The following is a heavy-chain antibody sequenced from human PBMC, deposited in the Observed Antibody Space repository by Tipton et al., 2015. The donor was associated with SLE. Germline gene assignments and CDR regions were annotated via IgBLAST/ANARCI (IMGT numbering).Heavy chain of an antibody. CDR2: IFYSGSA. CDR1: GGSFRGYY. J-gene: IGHJ3*02. D-gene: IGHD3-3*01. V-gene: IGHV4-34*12. Sequence: TLSLTCAVYGGSFRGYYWGWFRQPPGKGLEWIGNIFYSGSANYNPSLRSRVTLSVDTSKNQFSLKLNSVNAADTAVYYCARLESGYYDAFDMWGQGTMVTVSS. CDR3: ARLESGYYDAFDM.